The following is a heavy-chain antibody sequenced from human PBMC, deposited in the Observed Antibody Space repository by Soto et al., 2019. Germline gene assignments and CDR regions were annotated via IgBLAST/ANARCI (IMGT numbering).Heavy chain of an antibody. CDR3: ARSDCSSTSCYYYYYYMDV. CDR1: GYTFTSYG. CDR2: ISAYNGNT. D-gene: IGHD2-2*01. J-gene: IGHJ6*03. V-gene: IGHV1-18*01. Sequence: QVQLVQSGAEVKKPGASVKVSCKASGYTFTSYGISWVRQAPGQGLEWMGWISAYNGNTNYAQKRQGRVTMTTDTSTSTAYMELRSLRSDDTAVYYCARSDCSSTSCYYYYYYMDVWGKGTTVTVSS.